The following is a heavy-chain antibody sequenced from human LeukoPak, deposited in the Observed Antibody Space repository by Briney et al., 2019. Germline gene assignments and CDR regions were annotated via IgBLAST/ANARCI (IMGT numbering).Heavy chain of an antibody. V-gene: IGHV3-23*01. CDR1: GFTFSSYA. CDR3: AKASHLTGYYLPIDY. CDR2: ISGSGGTT. D-gene: IGHD3-9*01. J-gene: IGHJ4*01. Sequence: GGSLRLSCAASGFTFSSYAMTWVRQAPGKGLEWVSAISGSGGTTYNADSVKGRFTISRDNSKNTLYLQMNSLRAEDTAVYFCAKASHLTGYYLPIDYWGHGTLVTVSS.